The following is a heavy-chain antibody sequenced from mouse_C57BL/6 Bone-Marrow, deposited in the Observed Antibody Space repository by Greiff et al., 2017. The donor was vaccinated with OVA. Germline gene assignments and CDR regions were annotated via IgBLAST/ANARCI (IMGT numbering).Heavy chain of an antibody. CDR3: ARGGDSSGYGY. V-gene: IGHV1-55*01. CDR1: GYTFTSYW. CDR2: IYPGSGST. D-gene: IGHD3-2*02. J-gene: IGHJ2*01. Sequence: VQLQQSGAELVKPGASVKMSCKASGYTFTSYWITWVKQRPGQGLEWIGDIYPGSGSTNYNEKFKSKATLTVDTSSSTAYMQLSSLTSEDSAVYYCARGGDSSGYGYWGQGTTLTVSS.